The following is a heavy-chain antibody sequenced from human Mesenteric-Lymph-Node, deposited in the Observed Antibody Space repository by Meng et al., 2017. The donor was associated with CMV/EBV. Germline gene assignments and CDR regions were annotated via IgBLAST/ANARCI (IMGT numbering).Heavy chain of an antibody. CDR2: MNPNSGNT. V-gene: IGHV1-8*01. CDR1: GYTFTSND. J-gene: IGHJ4*02. Sequence: SGYTFTSNDINWVRQATGQGLEWMGWMNPNSGNTGYAQKFQGRVTMTRNTSISTAYMELSSLRSEDTAVYYCARVFVIAAAGTLGYWGQGTLVTVSS. D-gene: IGHD6-13*01. CDR3: ARVFVIAAAGTLGY.